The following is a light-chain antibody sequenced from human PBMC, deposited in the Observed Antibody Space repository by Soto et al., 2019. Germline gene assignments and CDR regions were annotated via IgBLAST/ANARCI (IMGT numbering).Light chain of an antibody. V-gene: IGLV2-14*01. CDR1: SSDVGGYNY. Sequence: QSVLTQPASVSGSHGQSITISCTGTSSDVGGYNYVSWYQHHPGKAPKLMIYEVSNRPSGASNRFSGSKSGNTGSLTISGLQAEDEADYYCSSYTSSSTLYVFGTGTQLTV. J-gene: IGLJ1*01. CDR3: SSYTSSSTLYV. CDR2: EVS.